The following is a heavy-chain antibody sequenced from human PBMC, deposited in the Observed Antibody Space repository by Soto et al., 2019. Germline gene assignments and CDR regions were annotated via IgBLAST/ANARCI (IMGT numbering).Heavy chain of an antibody. CDR2: ISSSSSYI. J-gene: IGHJ4*02. CDR1: GFTFSSYS. V-gene: IGHV3-21*01. CDR3: AREQSSGWSDY. D-gene: IGHD6-19*01. Sequence: EVQLVESGGGLVKPGGSLRLSCAASGFTFSSYSMNWVRQAPGKGLEWVSSISSSSSYIYYADSVKGRFTISRDNAKNSLYLQMKSLRAEDTAVYYCAREQSSGWSDYWGQGTLVTVSS.